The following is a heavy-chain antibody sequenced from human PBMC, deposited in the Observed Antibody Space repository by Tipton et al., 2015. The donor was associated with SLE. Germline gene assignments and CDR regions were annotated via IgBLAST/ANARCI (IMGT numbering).Heavy chain of an antibody. J-gene: IGHJ1*01. CDR1: GFSLRDYG. V-gene: IGHV3-53*05. D-gene: IGHD4-17*01. Sequence: GSLRLSCAASGFSLRDYGVHWVRQAPGKGLEWVAVIYSGGSTYYADSVKGRFTISRDNSRNTLYFQMNSLRVEDTAVYYCARGDYGVYAEYFPHWGQGTLVTVSS. CDR3: ARGDYGVYAEYFPH. CDR2: IYSGGST.